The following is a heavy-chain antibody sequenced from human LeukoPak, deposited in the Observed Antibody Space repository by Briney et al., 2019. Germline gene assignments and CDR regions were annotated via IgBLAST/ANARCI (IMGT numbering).Heavy chain of an antibody. D-gene: IGHD1-1*01. J-gene: IGHJ4*02. CDR3: ARHNWNFDY. CDR2: INHSGST. Sequence: PSETLSLTCAVYGGSFSGYYWSWIRQPPGKGLEWIGEINHSGSTNYNPSLKSRVTILVDTSKNQFSLKLSSVTAADTAVYYCARHNWNFDYWGQGTLVTISS. V-gene: IGHV4-34*01. CDR1: GGSFSGYY.